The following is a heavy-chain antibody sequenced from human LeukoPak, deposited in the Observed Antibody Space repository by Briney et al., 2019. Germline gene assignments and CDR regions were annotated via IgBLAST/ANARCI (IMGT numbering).Heavy chain of an antibody. CDR2: IYYSGST. Sequence: KPSETLSLTCTVSGGSISSSSYYWGWIRQPPGKGLEWIGSIYYSGSTYYNPSLRSRVTISVDTSKNQFSLKLSSVTAADTAVYYCARFLPITFGGVIGPSDYWGQGTLVTVSS. V-gene: IGHV4-39*07. D-gene: IGHD3-16*02. CDR3: ARFLPITFGGVIGPSDY. CDR1: GGSISSSSYY. J-gene: IGHJ4*02.